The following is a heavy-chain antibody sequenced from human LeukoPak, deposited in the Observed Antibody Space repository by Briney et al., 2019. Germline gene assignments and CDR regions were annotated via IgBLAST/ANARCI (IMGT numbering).Heavy chain of an antibody. D-gene: IGHD4-23*01. V-gene: IGHV4-4*07. J-gene: IGHJ5*01. CDR3: ATNSGDS. CDR2: IYSGGST. Sequence: SETLTLTCIVSGGSINSYYWTWIRQPAGKGLEWIGRIYSGGSTISNPSLKSRVTMSLDTSKNQFSLKLTSVTAADTAVYYYATNSGDSSGQGNLVTVSS. CDR1: GGSINSYY.